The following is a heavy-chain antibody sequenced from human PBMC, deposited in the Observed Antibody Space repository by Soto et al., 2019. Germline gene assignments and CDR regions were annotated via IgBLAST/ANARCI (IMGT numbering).Heavy chain of an antibody. D-gene: IGHD4-4*01. CDR1: GFSFSSYW. J-gene: IGHJ5*02. Sequence: GGSLRLSCAASGFSFSSYWMSWVRQAPGKGPEWVANIKEDGGEQHYVDSVKGRFTISRDNTENSLFLQMNNLRAEDSAIYYCAITTSTVSYWFDPWGPGTQVTVSS. CDR2: IKEDGGEQ. CDR3: AITTSTVSYWFDP. V-gene: IGHV3-7*03.